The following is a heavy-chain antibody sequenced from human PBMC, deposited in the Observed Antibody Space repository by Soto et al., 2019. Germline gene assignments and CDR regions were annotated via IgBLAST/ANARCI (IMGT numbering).Heavy chain of an antibody. CDR1: GYTFTSYY. J-gene: IGHJ4*02. V-gene: IGHV1-46*01. CDR3: AIITMGPQNAY. D-gene: IGHD3-10*01. Sequence: ASVKVSCKASGYTFTSYYMHWVRQAPGQGLEWMGIINPSGGSTSYAQKFQGRVTMTRDTSTSTIYMELSSLRSEDTAVYYCAIITMGPQNAYGGQGTLVTVSS. CDR2: INPSGGST.